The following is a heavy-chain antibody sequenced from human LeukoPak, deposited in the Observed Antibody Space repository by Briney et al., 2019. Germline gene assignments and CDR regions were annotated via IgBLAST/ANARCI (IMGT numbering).Heavy chain of an antibody. V-gene: IGHV4-30-4*01. D-gene: IGHD3-3*01. CDR1: GDSISSGGYY. Sequence: TLSLTCTVSGDSISSGGYYWSWIRQPPGKGLEWIGYLYYTGSTYYNPSLKSRVTISVDTSKNQFSLRLSSVTAADTAVYYCARVSYDFWSGYYGMDVWGQGTTVTVSS. J-gene: IGHJ6*02. CDR3: ARVSYDFWSGYYGMDV. CDR2: LYYTGST.